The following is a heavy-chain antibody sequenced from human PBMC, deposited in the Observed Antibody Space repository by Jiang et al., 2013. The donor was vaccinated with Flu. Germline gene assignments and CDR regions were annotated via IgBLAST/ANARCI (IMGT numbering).Heavy chain of an antibody. CDR1: GGSISSSSYY. J-gene: IGHJ4*02. CDR2: IYYSGST. CDR3: ARRSIVGAVY. V-gene: IGHV4-39*01. D-gene: IGHD1-26*01. Sequence: GLVKPSETLSLTCTVSGGSISSSSYYWGWIRQPPGKGLEWIGSIYYSGSTYYNPSLKSRVTISVDTSKNQFSLKLSSVTAADTAVYYCARRSIVGAVYWGQGTLVTVSS.